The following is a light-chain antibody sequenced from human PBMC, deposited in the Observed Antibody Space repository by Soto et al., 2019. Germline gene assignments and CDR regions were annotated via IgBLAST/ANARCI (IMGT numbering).Light chain of an antibody. CDR3: HQYGSSPWT. V-gene: IGKV3-20*01. CDR1: QSVSSSS. Sequence: EIVLTQSPGTLSLARGERATLSCRASQSVSSSSLAWYQQKPGQAPRLLIYGASSRATGIPDRFSGSGSGTDFTLTISRLEPEDFAGYYCHQYGSSPWTFGQGTKVDIK. J-gene: IGKJ1*01. CDR2: GAS.